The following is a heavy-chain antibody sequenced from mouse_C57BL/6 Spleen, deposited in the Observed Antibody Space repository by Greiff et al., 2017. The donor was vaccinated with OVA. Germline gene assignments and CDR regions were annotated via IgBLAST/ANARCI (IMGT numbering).Heavy chain of an antibody. D-gene: IGHD2-5*01. CDR2: IYPSDSET. Sequence: QVQLQQPGAELVRPGSSVKLSCKASGYTFTSYWMDWVKQRPGQGLEWIGNIYPSDSETHYNQKFKDKATLTVDKSSSTAYMQLSSLTSEDSAVYYCARRYSKGGAMDYWGQGTSVTVSS. V-gene: IGHV1-61*01. CDR1: GYTFTSYW. J-gene: IGHJ4*01. CDR3: ARRYSKGGAMDY.